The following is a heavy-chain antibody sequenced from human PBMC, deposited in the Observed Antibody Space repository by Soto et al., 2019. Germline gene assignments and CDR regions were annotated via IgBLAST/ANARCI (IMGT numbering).Heavy chain of an antibody. V-gene: IGHV4-59*01. CDR2: IYYSGST. Sequence: PSETLSLTCTVSGGSISSYYWSWIRQPPGKGLEWIGYIYYSGSTNYNPSLKSRVTISVDTSKNQFSLKLSSVTAADTAVYYCARGPRFLEWLPLDYWGQGTLVTVSS. D-gene: IGHD3-3*01. J-gene: IGHJ4*02. CDR1: GGSISSYY. CDR3: ARGPRFLEWLPLDY.